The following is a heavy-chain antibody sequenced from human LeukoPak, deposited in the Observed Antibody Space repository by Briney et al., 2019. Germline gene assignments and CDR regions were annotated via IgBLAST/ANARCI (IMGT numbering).Heavy chain of an antibody. D-gene: IGHD5-18*01. CDR3: ARGGLYSYGLQEGSGRGPSHDY. V-gene: IGHV1-2*02. CDR1: GYTFTGYY. CDR2: INPNSGGT. Sequence: ASVKVSCKASGYTFTGYYMHWVRQAPGQGLEWMGWINPNSGGTNYAQKFQGRVTMTRDTSISTAYMELTRLRSDDTVVYYCARGGLYSYGLQEGSGRGPSHDYWGQGTLVTVSS. J-gene: IGHJ4*02.